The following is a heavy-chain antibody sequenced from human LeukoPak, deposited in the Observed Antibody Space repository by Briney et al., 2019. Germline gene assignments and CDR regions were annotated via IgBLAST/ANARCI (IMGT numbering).Heavy chain of an antibody. CDR1: GSTFSSYA. J-gene: IGHJ6*03. V-gene: IGHV3-30-3*01. CDR3: ARDTAAVYYYMDV. D-gene: IGHD6-13*01. CDR2: ISYDGSNK. Sequence: GGSLRLSCAASGSTFSSYAMHWVRQAPGKGLEWVSVISYDGSNKYYADSVKGRFTISRDNSKNTLYLQMNSLRAEDTAVYCCARDTAAVYYYMDVWGKGTTVNVSS.